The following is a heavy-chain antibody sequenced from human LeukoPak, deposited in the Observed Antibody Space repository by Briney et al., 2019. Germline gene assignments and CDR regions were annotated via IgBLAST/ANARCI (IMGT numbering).Heavy chain of an antibody. CDR1: GGSISTYY. CDR3: ARVRFYDTTGYSTSYYLDY. J-gene: IGHJ4*02. V-gene: IGHV4-59*08. CDR2: LYYSGSP. D-gene: IGHD3-22*01. Sequence: PSETLSLTCTVSGGSISTYYWSWIRQPPGKGLEWIGFLYYSGSPNYNPSLKSRLTISIDTSRNQFSLQLSSVTAADTVVYYCARVRFYDTTGYSTSYYLDYWGQGALVTVSS.